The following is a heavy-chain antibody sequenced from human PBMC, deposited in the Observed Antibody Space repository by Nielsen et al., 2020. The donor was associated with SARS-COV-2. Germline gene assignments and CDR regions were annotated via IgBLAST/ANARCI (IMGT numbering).Heavy chain of an antibody. D-gene: IGHD5-24*01. V-gene: IGHV1-2*02. CDR3: GRELRVGMAINGPSDI. Sequence: ASVKVSCKASGYTFTGYYIHWVRQAPGQGLEWMGWINPDSGGTDYAQKFQGRVTMTRDTSISTANMELSRLRSDDTAVYYCGRELRVGMAINGPSDIWGQGTMVTVSS. J-gene: IGHJ3*02. CDR1: GYTFTGYY. CDR2: INPDSGGT.